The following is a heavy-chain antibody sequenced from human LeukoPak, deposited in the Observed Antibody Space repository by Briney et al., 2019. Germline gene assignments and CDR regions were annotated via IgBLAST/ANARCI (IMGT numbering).Heavy chain of an antibody. CDR1: GFTFSDYY. V-gene: IGHV3-11*01. Sequence: GGSLRLSCAVSGFTFSDYYMSWLRQAPGKGLEWVSYISSGGSTISHADSVKGRFTSSRDNAENSLYLQMNSLRAEDTAVYYCAGRAAAGRCFDYWGQGTLVTVSS. D-gene: IGHD6-13*01. CDR2: ISSGGSTI. J-gene: IGHJ4*02. CDR3: AGRAAAGRCFDY.